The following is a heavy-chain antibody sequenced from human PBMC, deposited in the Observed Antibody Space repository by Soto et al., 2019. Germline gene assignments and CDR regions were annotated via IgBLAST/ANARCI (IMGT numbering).Heavy chain of an antibody. J-gene: IGHJ2*01. CDR1: GLTLSGYS. Sequence: QVQLVESGGGVVQPGRSLRLSCAASGLTLSGYSMHWVRQAPGKGLEWVAVISHHGNSHNYADSVKGRFTISRDNTKHTLYLQMNGLRAEDTAVYFCVKDAVTVQFLEWRTPVLWGRSTLVTVSS. CDR3: VKDAVTVQFLEWRTPVL. CDR2: ISHHGNSH. D-gene: IGHD3-3*01. V-gene: IGHV3-30*18.